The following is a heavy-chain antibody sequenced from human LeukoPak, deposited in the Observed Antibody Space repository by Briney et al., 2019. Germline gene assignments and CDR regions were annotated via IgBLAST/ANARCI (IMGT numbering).Heavy chain of an antibody. CDR3: ARHLYSSSPD. Sequence: PGGSLRLSCAASGFTFSSYWMHWVRQAPGKGPVWVSRINNDGSGTTYADSVKGRFTISRDDAKSTLYLQMNSLRAEDTAVYYCARHLYSSSPDWGQGTLVTVSS. D-gene: IGHD6-6*01. V-gene: IGHV3-74*01. J-gene: IGHJ4*02. CDR1: GFTFSSYW. CDR2: INNDGSGT.